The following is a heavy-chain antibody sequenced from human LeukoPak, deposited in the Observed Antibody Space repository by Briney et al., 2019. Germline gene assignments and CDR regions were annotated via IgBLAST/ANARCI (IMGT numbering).Heavy chain of an antibody. V-gene: IGHV3-15*01. D-gene: IGHD2-2*01. CDR2: IKSKTDGGTT. J-gene: IGHJ6*02. CDR1: GFTFSNAW. CDR3: TTVEVVVVPAASRYGMDV. Sequence: GGSLRLSCAASGFTFSNAWMSWVRQAPGKGLEWVGRIKSKTDGGTTDYAAPVKGRFTISRDDSKNTLYLQMNSLKTEDTAVYYCTTVEVVVVPAASRYGMDVWGQGTTVTVSS.